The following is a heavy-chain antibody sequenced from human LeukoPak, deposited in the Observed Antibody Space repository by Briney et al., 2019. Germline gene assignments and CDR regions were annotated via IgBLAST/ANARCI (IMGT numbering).Heavy chain of an antibody. CDR2: ISYDGNSK. CDR1: GFPFKNHG. J-gene: IGHJ4*02. CDR3: AKAANWGSFDY. D-gene: IGHD7-27*01. Sequence: GGSLRLSCVFSGFPFKNHGMHWVRQAPGKGLEWVAVISYDGNSKYYADSVKGRFTISRDNSKNTLYLQMNSLRAEDTAVYYCAKAANWGSFDYWGQGTLVTVSS. V-gene: IGHV3-30*18.